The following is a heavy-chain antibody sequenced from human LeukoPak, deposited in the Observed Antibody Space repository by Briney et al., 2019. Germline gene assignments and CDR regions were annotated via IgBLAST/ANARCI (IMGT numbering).Heavy chain of an antibody. CDR2: IYYSGST. Sequence: SETLSLTCTVSGGSISSYYWSWIRQPPGKGLEWIGYIYYSGSTNYNPSLKSRVSISVDTSKNQFSLKVSSLTAADTAVYYCARDRSGSYWTYWGQGTLVTVSS. CDR3: ARDRSGSYWTY. D-gene: IGHD1-26*01. J-gene: IGHJ4*02. CDR1: GGSISSYY. V-gene: IGHV4-59*12.